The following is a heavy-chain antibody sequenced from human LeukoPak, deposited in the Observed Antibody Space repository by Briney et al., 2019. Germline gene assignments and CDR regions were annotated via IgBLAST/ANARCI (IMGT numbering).Heavy chain of an antibody. J-gene: IGHJ3*02. CDR2: IRSKTYGGTT. V-gene: IGHV3-49*03. D-gene: IGHD2-15*01. CDR3: TRGSVVVAATPVRDFGDAFDI. CDR1: GFTFGDFA. Sequence: GGSLRLSCTASGFTFGDFAMSWFRQAPGKGLEWVGFIRSKTYGGTTEYAASVKGRFTISRDDSKSIAYLQMNSLKTEDTGVYYCTRGSVVVAATPVRDFGDAFDIWGQGTMVTVSS.